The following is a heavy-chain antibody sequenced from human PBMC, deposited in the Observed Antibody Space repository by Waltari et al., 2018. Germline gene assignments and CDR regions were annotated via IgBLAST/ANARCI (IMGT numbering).Heavy chain of an antibody. CDR2: ISSSSSYI. CDR3: ARVGSTGYSSGWYMGYYYYYGMDV. J-gene: IGHJ6*02. D-gene: IGHD6-19*01. Sequence: EVQLVESGGGLVKPGGSLRLSCAASGFTFSGYSITWVRQAPGKVLDGFSSISSSSSYIYYADSVKGRFTISRDNAKNSLYLQMNSLRAEDTAVYYCARVGSTGYSSGWYMGYYYYYGMDVWGQGTTVTVSS. CDR1: GFTFSGYS. V-gene: IGHV3-21*01.